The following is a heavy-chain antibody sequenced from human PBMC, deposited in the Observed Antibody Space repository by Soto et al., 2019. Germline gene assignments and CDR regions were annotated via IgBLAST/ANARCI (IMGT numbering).Heavy chain of an antibody. V-gene: IGHV4-61*01. CDR1: GGSVRSGSYY. Sequence: SETLSLTCSVSGGSVRSGSYYWTWIRQPPGKGLEWIGYIYQRGTTNYNASLKSRVTISIDTSKNQFFLKLNSVTAADTAVYYCARDSSGRHDYWGQGTLVTVSS. CDR3: ARDSSGRHDY. J-gene: IGHJ4*02. CDR2: IYQRGTT. D-gene: IGHD3-22*01.